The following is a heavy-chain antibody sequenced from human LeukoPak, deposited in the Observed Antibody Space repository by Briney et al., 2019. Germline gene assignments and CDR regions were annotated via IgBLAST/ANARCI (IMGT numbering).Heavy chain of an antibody. V-gene: IGHV1-2*02. CDR2: INPNSGAT. CDR1: GYTVTIYY. Sequence: ASVKVSCKASGYTVTIYYMHWVRQAPGQGLEWMGWINPNSGATSYAQRFQGRVTMTRDTSISTAYMELSGLTSDDTAVYYCARNPPYCTSTSCYNDYWGQATLVTVSS. D-gene: IGHD2-2*02. CDR3: ARNPPYCTSTSCYNDY. J-gene: IGHJ4*02.